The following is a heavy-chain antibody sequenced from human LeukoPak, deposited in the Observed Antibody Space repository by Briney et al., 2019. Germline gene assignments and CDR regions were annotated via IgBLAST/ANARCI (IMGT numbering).Heavy chain of an antibody. Sequence: GASVKVSCKASGYTFTGYYMHWVRQAPGQGLEWMGWINPNTGDTNYAQKFQGRVTMTRDTSITTAYMELNRLTSDDTAVYYCAREQSSAHPFWDYWGQGTLVTVSS. CDR3: AREQSSAHPFWDY. CDR1: GYTFTGYY. V-gene: IGHV1-2*02. J-gene: IGHJ4*02. D-gene: IGHD3-3*01. CDR2: INPNTGDT.